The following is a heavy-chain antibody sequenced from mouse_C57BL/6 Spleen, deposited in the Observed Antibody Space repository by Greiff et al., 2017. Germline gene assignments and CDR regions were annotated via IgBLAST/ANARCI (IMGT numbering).Heavy chain of an antibody. CDR1: GYTFTSYW. V-gene: IGHV1-7*01. CDR3: ARGEDYDGVDY. D-gene: IGHD2-4*01. J-gene: IGHJ2*01. Sequence: QVHVKQSGAELAKPGASVKLSCKASGYTFTSYWMHWVQQRPGQGLEWIGYINPSSGYTKYNQKFKDKATLTADKSSSTAYMQLSSLTYEDTAVYYCARGEDYDGVDYWGQGTTLTVSS. CDR2: INPSSGYT.